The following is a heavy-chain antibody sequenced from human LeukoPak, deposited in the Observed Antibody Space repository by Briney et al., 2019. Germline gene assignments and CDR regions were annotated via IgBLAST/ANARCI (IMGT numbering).Heavy chain of an antibody. CDR2: IKQDGSDK. V-gene: IGHV3-7*01. J-gene: IGHJ4*02. CDR1: GFTFSTSG. Sequence: PGGSLRLSCAASGFTFSTSGMHWVRQAPGKGLEWVGNIKQDGSDKNYMDSVKGRFTISRDNTKNSVYLQMSSLRAEDTAVYYCAREVWGPEYWRQGTLVTVSS. CDR3: AREVWGPEY. D-gene: IGHD1-14*01.